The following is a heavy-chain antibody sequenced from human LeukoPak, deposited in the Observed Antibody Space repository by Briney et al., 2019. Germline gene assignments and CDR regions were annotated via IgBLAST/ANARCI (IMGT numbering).Heavy chain of an antibody. D-gene: IGHD1-26*01. V-gene: IGHV3-7*03. J-gene: IGHJ4*02. CDR2: IKQDGSEK. CDR1: GFTFSSYW. CDR3: AKDRIVGATGYYFDY. Sequence: GGSLRLSCAASGFTFSSYWMSWVRQAPGKGLEWVANIKQDGSEKYYVDSVKGRFTISRDNSKNTLYLQMNSLRAEDTAAYYCAKDRIVGATGYYFDYWGQGTLVTVSS.